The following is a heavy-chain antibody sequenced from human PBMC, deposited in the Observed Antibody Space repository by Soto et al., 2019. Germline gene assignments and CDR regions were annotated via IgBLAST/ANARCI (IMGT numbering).Heavy chain of an antibody. J-gene: IGHJ3*02. Sequence: PGGSVRLSCAACGFTFSSYSLNWGSPAPGQGLEWVSSISSSSSYIYYADSVKGRFTISRDNAKNSLYLQMNSLRAEDTAVYYCARAGYGYAFDIWGQGTMVTVSS. CDR1: GFTFSSYS. CDR3: ARAGYGYAFDI. CDR2: ISSSSSYI. V-gene: IGHV3-21*01. D-gene: IGHD5-18*01.